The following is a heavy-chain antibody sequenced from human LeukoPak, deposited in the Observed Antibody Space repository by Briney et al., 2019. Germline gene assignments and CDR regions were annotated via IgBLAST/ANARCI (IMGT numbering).Heavy chain of an antibody. CDR3: ARAGSSAWHWYFDL. J-gene: IGHJ2*01. Sequence: SETLSLTCTVSGVSISSTYYYWGWIRQPPGKGLEWIGIIYYSGSTYYNPSLKSLVTISVDTSKNHFSLKLNPVTAADTAVYYCARAGSSAWHWYFDLWGRGSLVTVSS. CDR1: GVSISSTYYY. V-gene: IGHV4-39*02. D-gene: IGHD6-19*01. CDR2: IYYSGST.